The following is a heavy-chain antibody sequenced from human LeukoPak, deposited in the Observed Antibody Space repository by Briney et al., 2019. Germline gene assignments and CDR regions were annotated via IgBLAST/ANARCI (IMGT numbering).Heavy chain of an antibody. CDR3: ARGSRYNWSLDY. CDR1: GFTFSNYW. CDR2: IKEDGSEK. V-gene: IGHV3-7*04. D-gene: IGHD1-1*01. Sequence: PGGSLRLSCAASGFTFSNYWMSWVRQAPGKGLEWVANIKEDGSEKYYVDSVKGRFTISRDNAKNSLYLQMNSLRAEDTAVYYCARGSRYNWSLDYWGQGTLVTVSS. J-gene: IGHJ4*02.